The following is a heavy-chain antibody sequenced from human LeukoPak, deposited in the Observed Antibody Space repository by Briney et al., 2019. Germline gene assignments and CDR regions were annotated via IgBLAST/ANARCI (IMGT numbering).Heavy chain of an antibody. J-gene: IGHJ4*02. CDR3: ARVICSGGSCRFDY. V-gene: IGHV4-39*07. CDR2: IYYSGST. D-gene: IGHD2-15*01. CDR1: GDSIRSSRYY. Sequence: PSETLSLTCTVSGDSIRSSRYYWGWIRQPPGKGLEWIGSIYYSGSTSYNPSLKSRVTISVDTSKNQFSLKLSSVTAADTAVYYCARVICSGGSCRFDYWDQRTLVTVSS.